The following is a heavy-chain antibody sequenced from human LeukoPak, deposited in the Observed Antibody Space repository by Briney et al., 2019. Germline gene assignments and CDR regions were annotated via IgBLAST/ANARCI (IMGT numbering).Heavy chain of an antibody. D-gene: IGHD3-16*01. CDR3: VRDRLGATAGFDY. V-gene: IGHV3-21*01. Sequence: GGSLRLSCAASGFTFSSYSMNWVRQAPGKGLEWVSSISSSSSYIYYADSVKGRFTISRDNAKNSLYLQMNSLRAEDTAVYYCVRDRLGATAGFDYWGQGTLVTVSS. CDR2: ISSSSSYI. CDR1: GFTFSSYS. J-gene: IGHJ4*02.